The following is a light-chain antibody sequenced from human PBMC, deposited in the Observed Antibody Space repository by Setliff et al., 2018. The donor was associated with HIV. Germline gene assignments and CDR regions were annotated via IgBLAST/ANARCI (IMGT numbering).Light chain of an antibody. CDR3: SSHRDTNTLEV. CDR2: DVT. J-gene: IGLJ1*01. V-gene: IGLV2-14*03. Sequence: QSVLTQPASVSGSPGHSITISCTGTSSDVGEYDYVSWYQQHLGKAPKLIIYDVTYRPSGVSNRFSGSKSGNTASLTISGLQAEDEADYYCSSHRDTNTLEVFGTGTKVTVL. CDR1: SSDVGEYDY.